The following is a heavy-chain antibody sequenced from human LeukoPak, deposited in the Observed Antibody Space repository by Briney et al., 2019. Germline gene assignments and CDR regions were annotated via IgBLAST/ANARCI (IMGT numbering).Heavy chain of an antibody. J-gene: IGHJ4*02. V-gene: IGHV3-30*04. CDR3: ERQKYLRGPDVEYFDY. Sequence: GGSLRLSCAASGFTFSSCAMHWVRQAPGKGQEWVGVISYDGSKKYYADSVKGRFTISRDNAKNSLYLQMNSLRAEDTAVYYCERQKYLRGPDVEYFDYWGQGTLVTVPS. CDR1: GFTFSSCA. D-gene: IGHD5/OR15-5a*01. CDR2: ISYDGSKK.